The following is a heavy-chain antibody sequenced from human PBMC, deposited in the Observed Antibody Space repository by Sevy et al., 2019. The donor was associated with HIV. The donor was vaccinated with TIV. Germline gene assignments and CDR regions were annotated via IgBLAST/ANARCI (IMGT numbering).Heavy chain of an antibody. CDR1: RFTVSINY. J-gene: IGHJ4*02. Sequence: GGSLRLSCSASRFTVSINYMTWVRQAPGKGLEWVSVICSDGTTHHGYSVKGRFTISRDNSENTLYLQMNSLRVEDTAVYYCARGKGGYGYGLNYWGQGTLVTVSS. D-gene: IGHD5-18*01. CDR3: ARGKGGYGYGLNY. V-gene: IGHV3-66*01. CDR2: ICSDGTT.